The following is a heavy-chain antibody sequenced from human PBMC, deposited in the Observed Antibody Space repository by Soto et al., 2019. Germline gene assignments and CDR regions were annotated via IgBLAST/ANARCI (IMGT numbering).Heavy chain of an antibody. CDR2: IYYSGST. D-gene: IGHD6-6*01. V-gene: IGHV4-39*01. CDR1: GGSISSSSYY. CDR3: ARHQVSIAARQRLFDY. Sequence: QLQLQESGPGLVKPSETLSLTCTVSGGSISSSSYYWGWIRQPPGKGLEGIGSIYYSGSTYYNPSLKGRVTISVDTSKNQFSLKLRSVTAADTAVYYCARHQVSIAARQRLFDYWGQGTLVTVSS. J-gene: IGHJ4*02.